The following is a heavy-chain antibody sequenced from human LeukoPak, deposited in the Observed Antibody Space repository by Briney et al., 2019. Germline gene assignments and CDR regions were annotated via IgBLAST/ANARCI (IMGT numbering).Heavy chain of an antibody. CDR3: ARQDFGSGILSGY. Sequence: SETLSLTCTVSGGSISSYYWSWIRQPPGKGLEWIATVYYTGSTYYNPSLKSRVTISIDTSKSHFSLKLSSVTAADMAVYYCARQDFGSGILSGYWGQGTLVTVSS. V-gene: IGHV4-59*05. CDR1: GGSISSYY. CDR2: VYYTGST. J-gene: IGHJ4*02. D-gene: IGHD3-10*01.